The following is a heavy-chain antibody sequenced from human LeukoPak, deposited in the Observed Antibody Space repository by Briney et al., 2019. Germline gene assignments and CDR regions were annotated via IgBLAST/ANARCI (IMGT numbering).Heavy chain of an antibody. V-gene: IGHV1-46*01. D-gene: IGHD3-22*01. CDR3: ARGRLNYNSGGYYENPHLDY. CDR2: TNPSGGSA. CDR1: GYTFSSYF. Sequence: ASVKVSCKASGYTFSSYFMHWVRQAPGQGIEWMGITNPSGGSANYAEKFQGRVTMTRDMPTTTVYLDLSSLRSEDTAVYYCARGRLNYNSGGYYENPHLDYWGQGTLVTVSS. J-gene: IGHJ4*02.